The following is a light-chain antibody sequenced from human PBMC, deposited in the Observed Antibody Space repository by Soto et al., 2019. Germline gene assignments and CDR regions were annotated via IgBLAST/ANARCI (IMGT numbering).Light chain of an antibody. V-gene: IGKV1-5*01. CDR1: QSISSW. CDR3: QQYNSYPLT. J-gene: IGKJ2*01. CDR2: DAS. Sequence: DIPMTQSPSTLSASVGDRVTITCRASQSISSWLAWYQQKPGKAPKLLIYDASSLESGVPSRFSGSGSGTEFTLTISSLQPDDFATYYCQQYNSYPLTFVQGTKLEIK.